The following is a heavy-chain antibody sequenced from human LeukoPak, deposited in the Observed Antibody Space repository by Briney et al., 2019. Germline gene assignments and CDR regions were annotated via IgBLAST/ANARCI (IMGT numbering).Heavy chain of an antibody. CDR1: GGAFSCYY. CDR3: AIKNITMIKGTLFDY. D-gene: IGHD3-22*01. CDR2: INHSGST. Sequence: SETLSLTCAVYGGAFSCYYWSWIRQPPGKGLEWIGEINHSGSTDYNPSLKSRATMSVDTSKNQFSLRLSSVTAADTAVYYCAIKNITMIKGTLFDYWGQGILVTVSS. J-gene: IGHJ4*02. V-gene: IGHV4-34*01.